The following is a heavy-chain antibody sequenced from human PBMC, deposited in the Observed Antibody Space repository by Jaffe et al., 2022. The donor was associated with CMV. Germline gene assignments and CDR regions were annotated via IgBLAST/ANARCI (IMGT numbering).Heavy chain of an antibody. D-gene: IGHD1-26*01. CDR2: ISGSGGST. CDR1: GFTFSSYA. J-gene: IGHJ2*01. V-gene: IGHV3-23*01. CDR3: AKDLSGSYYKTSLGWYFDL. Sequence: EVQLLESGGGLVQPGGSLRLSCAASGFTFSSYAMSWVRQAPGKGLEWVSAISGSGGSTYYADSVKGRFTISRDNSKNTLYLQMNSLRAEDTAVYYCAKDLSGSYYKTSLGWYFDLWGRGTLVTVSS.